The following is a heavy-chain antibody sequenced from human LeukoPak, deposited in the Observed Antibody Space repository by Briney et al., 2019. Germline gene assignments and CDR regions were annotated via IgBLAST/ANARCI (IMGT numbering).Heavy chain of an antibody. J-gene: IGHJ4*02. CDR1: GFTFSSYA. V-gene: IGHV3-23*01. D-gene: IGHD6-19*01. CDR2: ISGSGGST. CDR3: AKGITVAGPIDY. Sequence: GGSLRLSCAASGFTFSSYAMSWVRQAPGKGLEWVSAISGSGGSTYYADSVKGRFTISRDKSKNTLYLQMNSPRAEDTAVYYCAKGITVAGPIDYWGQGTLVTASS.